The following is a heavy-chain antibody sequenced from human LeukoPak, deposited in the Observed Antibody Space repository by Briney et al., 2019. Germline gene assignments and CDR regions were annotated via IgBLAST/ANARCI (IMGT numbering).Heavy chain of an antibody. CDR3: ARERRYYYDSSGFYRYFDY. CDR1: GFTFSSYE. V-gene: IGHV3-48*03. D-gene: IGHD3-22*01. CDR2: ISSSGSTI. J-gene: IGHJ4*02. Sequence: GGSLRLSCAASGFTFSSYEMNWVRQAPGKGLEWASYISSSGSTIYYADSVKGRFTISRDNAKNSLYLQMNSLRAEDTAVYYCARERRYYYDSSGFYRYFDYWGQGTLVTVSS.